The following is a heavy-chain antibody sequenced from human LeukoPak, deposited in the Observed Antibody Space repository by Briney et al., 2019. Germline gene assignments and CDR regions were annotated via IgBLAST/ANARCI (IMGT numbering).Heavy chain of an antibody. V-gene: IGHV1-46*01. Sequence: ASVKVSCKASGYTFTSYGISWVRQAPGQGLEWMGIINPSGGSTSYAQKFQGRVTMTRDTSTSTVYMELSSLRSEDTAVYYCARDSSSYFDYWGQGTLVTVSS. CDR3: ARDSSSYFDY. CDR1: GYTFTSYG. CDR2: INPSGGST. D-gene: IGHD6-13*01. J-gene: IGHJ4*02.